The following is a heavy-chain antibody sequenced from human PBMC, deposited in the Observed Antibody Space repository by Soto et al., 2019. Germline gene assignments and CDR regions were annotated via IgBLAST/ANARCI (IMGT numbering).Heavy chain of an antibody. Sequence: QVQLLESGPGLVKPSETLSLTRNVSGDSTAIYYWSWIRQSAGKGLEWIGRIYTTGSINYNPSLRSRVTMSRDSSKNQLFLSLTSVTAADTAVYYCVRDRLNWFDPWGQGVLVTVSS. CDR1: GDSTAIYY. V-gene: IGHV4-4*07. CDR2: IYTTGSI. CDR3: VRDRLNWFDP. J-gene: IGHJ5*02.